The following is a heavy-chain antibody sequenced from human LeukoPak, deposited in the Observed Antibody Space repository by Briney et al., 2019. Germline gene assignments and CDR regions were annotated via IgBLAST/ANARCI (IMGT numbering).Heavy chain of an antibody. CDR2: ISSSSSYI. J-gene: IGHJ6*03. CDR1: GFTFSSYS. Sequence: GGSLRLSCAASGFTFSSYSINWVRQAPGKGLEWVSSISSSSSYIYYADSVKGRFTISGDNAKNSLYLQMNSLRAEDTAVYYCATEITPYYYMDVWGKGTTVTVSS. V-gene: IGHV3-21*01. D-gene: IGHD3-16*01. CDR3: ATEITPYYYMDV.